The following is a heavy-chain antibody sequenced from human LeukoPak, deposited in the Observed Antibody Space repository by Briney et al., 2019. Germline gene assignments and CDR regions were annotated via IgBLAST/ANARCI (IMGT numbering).Heavy chain of an antibody. D-gene: IGHD3-9*01. J-gene: IGHJ4*02. CDR2: ITWDGGST. CDR3: AKDIQYFDWLLDY. V-gene: IGHV3-43*01. CDR1: GFTFDDYT. Sequence: PGGSLRLSCAASGFTFDDYTMHWVRQAPGKGLEWVSLITWDGGSTYYADSVKGRFTISRDNSKNSLYLQMNSLRAEDTALYYCAKDIQYFDWLLDYWGQGTLVTVS.